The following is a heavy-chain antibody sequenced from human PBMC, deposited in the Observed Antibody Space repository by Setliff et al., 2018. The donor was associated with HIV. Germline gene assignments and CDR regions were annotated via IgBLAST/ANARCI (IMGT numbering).Heavy chain of an antibody. Sequence: PSETLSLTCAVSGGSISSSNWWSWVRQSPGKGLEWIGEIYTTGSTNYNPSLKSRVTMSVDTSKNQFSLNLSSVTAADTAVYYCARGARYAYYYDGSGYYRHFDYWGQGTLVTVSS. V-gene: IGHV4-4*02. CDR1: GGSISSSNW. J-gene: IGHJ4*02. CDR2: IYTTGST. CDR3: ARGARYAYYYDGSGYYRHFDY. D-gene: IGHD3-22*01.